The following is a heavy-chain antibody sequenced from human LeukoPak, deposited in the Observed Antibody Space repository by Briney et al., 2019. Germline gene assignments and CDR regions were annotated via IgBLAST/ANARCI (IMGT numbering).Heavy chain of an antibody. Sequence: QPGGSLRLSCAASGFTFSSYAMSWVRQAPGKGLEWVSAISGSGGSTYYADSVKGRFTISRDNSKNTLYLQMNSLRAEDTAVYYCAKEGGYTYYDILTGYSAPYDAFDIWGQGTMVTVSS. CDR2: ISGSGGST. CDR1: GFTFSSYA. V-gene: IGHV3-23*01. CDR3: AKEGGYTYYDILTGYSAPYDAFDI. J-gene: IGHJ3*02. D-gene: IGHD3-9*01.